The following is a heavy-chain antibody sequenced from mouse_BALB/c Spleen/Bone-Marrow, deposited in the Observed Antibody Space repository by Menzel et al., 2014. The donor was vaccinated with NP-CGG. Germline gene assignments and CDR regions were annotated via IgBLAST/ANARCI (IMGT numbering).Heavy chain of an antibody. V-gene: IGHV1-7*01. CDR3: ARRGYAMDY. J-gene: IGHJ4*01. CDR1: GYTFTSYW. CDR2: INPSTGYT. Sequence: QVQLQQSGAELAKPGASVKMPCKASGYTFTSYWMHWVKQRPGQGLEWIGYINPSTGYTEYNQKFKDKATLTADKSSSTAYMQLSSLTSEDPAVYYCARRGYAMDYWSHATSATISS.